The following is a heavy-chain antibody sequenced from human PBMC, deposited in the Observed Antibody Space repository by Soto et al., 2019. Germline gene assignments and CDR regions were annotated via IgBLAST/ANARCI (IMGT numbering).Heavy chain of an antibody. D-gene: IGHD6-19*01. CDR1: GYSISSGYY. Sequence: SETLSLTCAVSGYSISSGYYWGWIRQPPGEGLEWIGSIYHSGSTYYNPSLKSRVTISVDTSKNQFSLKLSSVTAADTAVYYCARVLSSGWYGICYFDYWGQGTLVTVSS. CDR3: ARVLSSGWYGICYFDY. J-gene: IGHJ4*02. CDR2: IYHSGST. V-gene: IGHV4-38-2*01.